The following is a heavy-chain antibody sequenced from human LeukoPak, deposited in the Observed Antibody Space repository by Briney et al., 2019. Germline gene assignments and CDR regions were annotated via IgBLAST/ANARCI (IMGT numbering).Heavy chain of an antibody. CDR2: ISSGRRYI. D-gene: IGHD2-2*02. J-gene: IGHJ3*02. CDR1: GVTFSGHD. V-gene: IGHV3-21*01. CDR3: ARHLFDIVVVPSAIDSFDI. Sequence: GGSLRLSCAASGVTFSGHDMTWVRQAPGKGVEWVSSISSGRRYIFYGEWLKGRYTISRDNAKNSLFLQMISLGAEDTALYFCARHLFDIVVVPSAIDSFDIWGQGTMVTVSS.